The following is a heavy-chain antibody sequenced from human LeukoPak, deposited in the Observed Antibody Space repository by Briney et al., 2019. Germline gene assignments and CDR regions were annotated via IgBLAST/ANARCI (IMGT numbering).Heavy chain of an antibody. J-gene: IGHJ5*02. Sequence: ASVKVSCKASGGTFSSYAISWVRQAPGQGLEWMGGIIPIFGTANYAQKFQGRVTITADESTSTAYMELSSLRSEDTAVYYCARDRGSGSYQGNWFDPWGQGTLVTVSS. D-gene: IGHD3-10*01. V-gene: IGHV1-69*13. CDR2: IIPIFGTA. CDR3: ARDRGSGSYQGNWFDP. CDR1: GGTFSSYA.